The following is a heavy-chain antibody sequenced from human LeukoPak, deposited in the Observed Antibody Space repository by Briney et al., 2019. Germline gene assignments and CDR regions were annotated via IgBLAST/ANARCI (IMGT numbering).Heavy chain of an antibody. D-gene: IGHD3-22*01. CDR2: INAGNGNT. CDR1: GYTFTSYA. Sequence: ASVKVSCKASGYTFTSYAMHWVRQAPGQRLEWMGWINAGNGNTKYSQEFQGRVTITRDTSASTAYMELSSLRSEDMAVYYCARGIYYDSSGYYHFDYWGQGTLVTVSS. V-gene: IGHV1-3*03. J-gene: IGHJ4*02. CDR3: ARGIYYDSSGYYHFDY.